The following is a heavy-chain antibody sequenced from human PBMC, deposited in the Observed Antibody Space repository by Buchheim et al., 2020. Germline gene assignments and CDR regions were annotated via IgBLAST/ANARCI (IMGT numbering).Heavy chain of an antibody. CDR1: GFTFSSYE. J-gene: IGHJ4*02. V-gene: IGHV3-48*03. D-gene: IGHD6-6*01. CDR3: ARDGFLTDWYSSSFDY. Sequence: EVQLVESGGGLVQPGGSLRLSCAASGFTFSSYEMNWVRQAPGKGLEWVSYISSSGSTIYYADSVKGRFTIASDNAKNSLSLQMNSLRAEDTAVYYCARDGFLTDWYSSSFDYWGQGTL. CDR2: ISSSGSTI.